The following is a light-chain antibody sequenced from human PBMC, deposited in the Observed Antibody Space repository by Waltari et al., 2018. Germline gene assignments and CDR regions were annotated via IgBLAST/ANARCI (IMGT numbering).Light chain of an antibody. CDR1: SSDIGAFDL. CDR2: NVS. CDR3: SSFTTGSTRL. J-gene: IGLJ2*01. Sequence: QSALAQPASVSGSPGQSITISCTGSSSDIGAFDLVSWYQQHPGRAPRLIIRNVSERPSGFPHRFSGSKSGNSAALTISSLRSEDESLYFCSSFTTGSTRLFGGGTKLTVL. V-gene: IGLV2-14*03.